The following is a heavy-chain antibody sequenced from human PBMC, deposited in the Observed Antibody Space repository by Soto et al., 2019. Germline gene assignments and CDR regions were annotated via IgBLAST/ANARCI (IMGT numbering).Heavy chain of an antibody. CDR1: GGSVSSGSYY. Sequence: PSETLSLTCTVSGGSVSSGSYYWSWIRQPPGKGLEWIGYIYYSGSTNYNPSLKSRVTISVDTSKNQFSLKLSSVTAADTAVYYCARYENSSGWPYYFDYWGQGTLVTVSS. CDR2: IYYSGST. CDR3: ARYENSSGWPYYFDY. J-gene: IGHJ4*02. V-gene: IGHV4-61*01. D-gene: IGHD6-19*01.